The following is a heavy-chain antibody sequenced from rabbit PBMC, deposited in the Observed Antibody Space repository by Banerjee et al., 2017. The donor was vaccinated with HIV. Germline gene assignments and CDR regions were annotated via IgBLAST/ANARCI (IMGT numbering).Heavy chain of an antibody. V-gene: IGHV1S40*01. CDR1: GFDFSNSYW. CDR3: ARSLRF. CDR2: ISTGDHNT. Sequence: QSLEESGGDLVKPGASLILTCTASGFDFSNSYWMSWVRQAPGKGLEWIARISTGDHNTQYASWAKGRFTISKTSSTTVFLQMTSLTAADTATYFCARSLRFWGQGTLVTVS. J-gene: IGHJ3*01.